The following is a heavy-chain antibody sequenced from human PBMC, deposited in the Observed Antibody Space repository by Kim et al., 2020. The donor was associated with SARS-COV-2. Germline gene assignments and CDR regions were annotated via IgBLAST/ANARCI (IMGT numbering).Heavy chain of an antibody. CDR1: GGSISSYY. CDR3: ARDNVDTAMVNQYWYFDL. Sequence: SETLSLTCTVSGGSISSYYWSWIRQPPGKGLEWIGYIYYSGSTNYNPSLKSRVTISVDTSKNQFSLKLSSVTAADTAVYYCARDNVDTAMVNQYWYFDLWGRGTLVTVSS. CDR2: IYYSGST. V-gene: IGHV4-59*01. D-gene: IGHD5-18*01. J-gene: IGHJ2*01.